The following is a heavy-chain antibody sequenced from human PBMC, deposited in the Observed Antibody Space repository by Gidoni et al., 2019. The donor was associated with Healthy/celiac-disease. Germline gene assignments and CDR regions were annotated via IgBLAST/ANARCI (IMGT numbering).Heavy chain of an antibody. D-gene: IGHD3-10*01. J-gene: IGHJ4*02. CDR1: VFTFSSYS. Sequence: EVQLVESGGGLVKPVGSLRLSCAASVFTFSSYSMNWVRQAPGKGLEWVSSISSSSSYIYYADSGKGRFTISRDNAKNSLYLQMNSLRAEDTAVYYCARGLWFGELGSDLVDYWGQGTLVTVSS. V-gene: IGHV3-21*01. CDR2: ISSSSSYI. CDR3: ARGLWFGELGSDLVDY.